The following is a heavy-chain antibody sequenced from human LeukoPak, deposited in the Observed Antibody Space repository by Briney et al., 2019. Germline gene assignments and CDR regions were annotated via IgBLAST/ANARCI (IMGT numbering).Heavy chain of an antibody. CDR3: ARAPLGWYYFDY. CDR2: INHSGST. Sequence: SETLSLTCTVSGGSISSGDYYWSWIRQPPGKGLEWIGEINHSGSTNYNPSLKSRVTISVDTSKNQFSLKLSSVTAADTAVYHCARAPLGWYYFDYWGQGTLVTVSS. J-gene: IGHJ4*02. D-gene: IGHD6-19*01. CDR1: GGSISSGDYY. V-gene: IGHV4-39*07.